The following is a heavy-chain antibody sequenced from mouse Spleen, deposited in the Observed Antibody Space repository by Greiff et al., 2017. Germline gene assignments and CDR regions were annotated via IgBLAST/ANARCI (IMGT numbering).Heavy chain of an antibody. D-gene: IGHD2-4*01. CDR1: CFSLTTYG. CDR2: IWRGGST. CDR3: AKNGGLGAWFAY. J-gene: IGHJ3*01. Sequence: VQLQQSGPSLVQPSQSLSITCTISCFSLTTYGVHWVRQSPGKGLEWLGVIWRGGSTDYNAAFMSRLSITKDNSKSQVFFKMNSLQADDTAIYYCAKNGGLGAWFAYWGQGTLVTVSA. V-gene: IGHV2-5-1*01.